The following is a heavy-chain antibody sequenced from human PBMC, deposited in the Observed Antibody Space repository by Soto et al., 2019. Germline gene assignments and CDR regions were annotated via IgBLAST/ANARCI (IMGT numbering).Heavy chain of an antibody. CDR1: GFTFSSYS. CDR2: ISSSSSYI. CDR3: ARDSGITGTHELNLYYYCGMDV. V-gene: IGHV3-21*01. J-gene: IGHJ6*02. D-gene: IGHD1-7*01. Sequence: PGGSLRLSCAASGFTFSSYSMNWVRQAPGKGLEWVSSISSSSSYIYYADSVKGRFTISRDNAKNSLYLQMNSLRAEDTAVYYCARDSGITGTHELNLYYYCGMDVWGQGTTVTVSS.